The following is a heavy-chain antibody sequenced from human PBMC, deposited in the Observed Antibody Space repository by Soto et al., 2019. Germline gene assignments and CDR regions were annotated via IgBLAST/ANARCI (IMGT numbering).Heavy chain of an antibody. J-gene: IGHJ4*02. V-gene: IGHV1-2*04. CDR3: AREMVRPMSIAAAGTTHPDFDY. CDR2: INPNSGDT. Sequence: ASVKVSCKASGYTFTGYYIHWVRQAPGQGLEWMGWINPNSGDTNYAQKFQGWVTMTRDTSISTAYMELSRLRSDDTAVYYCAREMVRPMSIAAAGTTHPDFDYWGQGTLVTVSS. D-gene: IGHD6-13*01. CDR1: GYTFTGYY.